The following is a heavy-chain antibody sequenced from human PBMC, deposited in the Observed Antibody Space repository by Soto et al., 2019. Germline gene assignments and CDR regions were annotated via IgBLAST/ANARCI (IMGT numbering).Heavy chain of an antibody. V-gene: IGHV3-33*01. CDR2: IWNDGSNK. CDR3: AREDEHSGKPGVADF. Sequence: QVQLEESGGGVGQPGWSLRLSCVASGFSFSQYDMHWVRQAPGKGLEWVAVIWNDGSNKEYGDSVKGRFTISRDDSKNTVFLQMNRLTVDDTAVYFCAREDEHSGKPGVADFWGQGAVVTVSA. D-gene: IGHD1-26*01. CDR1: GFSFSQYD. J-gene: IGHJ4*02.